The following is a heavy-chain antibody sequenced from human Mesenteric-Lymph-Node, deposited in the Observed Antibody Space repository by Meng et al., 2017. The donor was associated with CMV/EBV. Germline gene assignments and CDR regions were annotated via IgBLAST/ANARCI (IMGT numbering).Heavy chain of an antibody. Sequence: GSLRLSCSVSSGSMSGFFWSWIRQPPGKGLEWIGYVYDLGSTKYNPSLSSPVTMSLDTSKTQFSLRLSSVTTADTAVYYCARGGRVPAATGVHDAFDVWGQGTRVTVSS. J-gene: IGHJ3*01. CDR2: VYDLGST. CDR1: SGSMSGFF. D-gene: IGHD2-2*01. V-gene: IGHV4-59*01. CDR3: ARGGRVPAATGVHDAFDV.